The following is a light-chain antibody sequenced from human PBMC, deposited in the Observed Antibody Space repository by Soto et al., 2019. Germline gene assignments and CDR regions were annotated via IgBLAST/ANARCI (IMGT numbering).Light chain of an antibody. Sequence: QPVLAQSSSASASLGSSVRLTCTLSSGHSTYIIAWHQQQPGKAPRYLMNLEGSGSYNKGSGVPDRFSGSSSGADRYLTISNLQFEDEADYYCETWDTNTRVFVTGTKLTVL. J-gene: IGLJ1*01. CDR2: LEGSGSY. CDR1: SGHSTYI. V-gene: IGLV4-60*02. CDR3: ETWDTNTRV.